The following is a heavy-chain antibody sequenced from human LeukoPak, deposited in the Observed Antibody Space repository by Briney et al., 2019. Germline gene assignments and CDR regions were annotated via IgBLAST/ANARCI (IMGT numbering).Heavy chain of an antibody. D-gene: IGHD3-3*01. J-gene: IGHJ5*02. V-gene: IGHV5-51*01. CDR1: GYSFTSYW. CDR2: IYPGDSDT. CDR3: ARSSRITIFGVVTPTDNWFDP. Sequence: GESLKISCKGSGYSFTSYWIGWVRQMPGKGLEWMGIIYPGDSDTRYSPSFQGQVTISADKSISTAYLQWSSLKASDTATYYCARSSRITIFGVVTPTDNWFDPWGQGTLVTVSS.